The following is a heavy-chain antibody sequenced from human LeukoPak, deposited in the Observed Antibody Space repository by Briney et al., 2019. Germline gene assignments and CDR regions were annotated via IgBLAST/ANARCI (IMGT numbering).Heavy chain of an antibody. CDR1: GGSFSGYY. V-gene: IGHV4-34*01. J-gene: IGHJ4*02. CDR2: IYYSGST. CDR3: ARHAPYSGSYSY. Sequence: SETLSLTCAVYGGSFSGYYWSWIRQPPGKGLEWIGSIYYSGSTYHNPSLKSRVTISVDTSKNQFSLKLSSVTAADTAVYYCARHAPYSGSYSYWGQGTLVTVSS. D-gene: IGHD1-26*01.